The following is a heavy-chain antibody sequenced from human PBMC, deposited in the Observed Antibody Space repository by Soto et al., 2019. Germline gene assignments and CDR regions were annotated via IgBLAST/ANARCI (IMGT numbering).Heavy chain of an antibody. V-gene: IGHV4-4*07. Sequence: PSETLSLTCTVSGGSISSYYWSWIRQPAGKGLEWIGRIYTSGSTNYNPSLKSRVTMSVDTSKNQFSLKLSSVTAADTAVYYCARGPAGPPFYDFWSGYLPSWGQGTLVTAPS. J-gene: IGHJ5*02. CDR3: ARGPAGPPFYDFWSGYLPS. D-gene: IGHD3-3*01. CDR1: GGSISSYY. CDR2: IYTSGST.